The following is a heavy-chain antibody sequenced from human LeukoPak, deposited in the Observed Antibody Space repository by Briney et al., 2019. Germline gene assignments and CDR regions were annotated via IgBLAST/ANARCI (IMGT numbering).Heavy chain of an antibody. D-gene: IGHD3-22*01. V-gene: IGHV3-23*01. J-gene: IGHJ6*02. CDR3: AILDHYDSSGAVDV. CDR1: GFTFSSYA. CDR2: ISGSGGST. Sequence: GGSLRLSCAASGFTFSSYAMSWVRQAPGKGLEWVSAISGSGGSTYYADSVKGRFTISRDNSKNTLYLQMNSLRAEDTAVYYCAILDHYDSSGAVDVWGQGTTVTVSS.